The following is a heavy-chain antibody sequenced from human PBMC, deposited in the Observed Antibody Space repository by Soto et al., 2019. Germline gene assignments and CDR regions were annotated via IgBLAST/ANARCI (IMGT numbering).Heavy chain of an antibody. D-gene: IGHD3-22*01. CDR1: GFTVSSNY. Sequence: GGSLRLSCAASGFTVSSNYMSWVRQDTGKGLEWVSVIYSGGSTYYADSVKGRFTISRDNSRNTLFLQMNSLRAEDTAVYYGARDYYKYYDSSGYYRSPAYWGQGTLVTVSS. CDR3: ARDYYKYYDSSGYYRSPAY. V-gene: IGHV3-66*02. CDR2: IYSGGST. J-gene: IGHJ4*02.